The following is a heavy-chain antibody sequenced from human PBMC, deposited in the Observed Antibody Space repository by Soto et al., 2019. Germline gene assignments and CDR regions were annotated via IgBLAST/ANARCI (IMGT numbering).Heavy chain of an antibody. D-gene: IGHD3-22*01. CDR3: AREWGMDYDTARDH. CDR1: RFTFSNYW. J-gene: IGHJ4*02. CDR2: INSDGRRT. Sequence: GFLRLSCAASRFTFSNYWPHSVRKIPGKGLVWVSRINSDGRRTTYADSVKGRFTSSRDNAKNTLYLQMNSLRVEDTPLYYCAREWGMDYDTARDHWGQGTLVTVSS. V-gene: IGHV3-74*01.